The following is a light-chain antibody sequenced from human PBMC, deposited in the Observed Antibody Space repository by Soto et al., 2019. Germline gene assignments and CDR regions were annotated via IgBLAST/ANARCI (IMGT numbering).Light chain of an antibody. V-gene: IGKV3-15*01. CDR3: QQYNNWYT. Sequence: EIVMTQSPATLSVSPGESATLSCRASQSVSSNFAWYQQKPGQAPRLLIYGASTRATGIPARFRGSGSGTEFTLTISSLQSEDFAVYYCQQYNNWYTFGQGIKLEIK. CDR2: GAS. J-gene: IGKJ2*01. CDR1: QSVSSN.